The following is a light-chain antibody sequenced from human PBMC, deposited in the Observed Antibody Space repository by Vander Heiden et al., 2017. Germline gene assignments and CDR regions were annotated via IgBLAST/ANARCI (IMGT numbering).Light chain of an antibody. CDR3: MQGTHWPYT. Sequence: DVVMTQSPLSLAVTLGQPASISCRSGQSLVSSNGNTFLNWFHQRPGQSPRRLIYKISNRDSGVPDRFTGSGSGTEFTLKISRVEAEDVGLYYCMQGTHWPYTLGQGTKLEIK. CDR1: QSLVSSNGNTF. CDR2: KIS. J-gene: IGKJ2*01. V-gene: IGKV2-30*01.